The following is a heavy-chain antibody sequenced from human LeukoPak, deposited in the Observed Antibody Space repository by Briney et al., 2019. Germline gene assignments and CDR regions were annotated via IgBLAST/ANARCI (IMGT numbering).Heavy chain of an antibody. D-gene: IGHD3-9*01. CDR2: INPKNGGT. CDR3: ATRPYDILTGYLDAFDI. V-gene: IGHV1-2*02. Sequence: GASVKVSCKASGYTFSTYYIHWVRQAPGQGLEWMGWINPKNGGTNYAQTFQGRVTMTRDASITTAYMDLSRLRVDDTAVYYCATRPYDILTGYLDAFDIWGQETMVTVSS. J-gene: IGHJ3*02. CDR1: GYTFSTYY.